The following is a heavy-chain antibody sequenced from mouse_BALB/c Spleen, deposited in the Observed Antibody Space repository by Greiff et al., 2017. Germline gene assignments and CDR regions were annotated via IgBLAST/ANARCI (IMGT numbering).Heavy chain of an antibody. CDR2: ISTYYGDA. D-gene: IGHD1-2*01. CDR1: GYTFTDYA. Sequence: QVHVKQSGAELVRPGVSVKISCKGSGYTFTDYAMHWVKQSHAKSLEWIGVISTYYGDASYNQKFKGKATMTVDKSSSTAYMELARLTSEDSAIYYGARATTAYAMDYWGQGTSVTVSS. V-gene: IGHV1S137*01. J-gene: IGHJ4*01. CDR3: ARATTAYAMDY.